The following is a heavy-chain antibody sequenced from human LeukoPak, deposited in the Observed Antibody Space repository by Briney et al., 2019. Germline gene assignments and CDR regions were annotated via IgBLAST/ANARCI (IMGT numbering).Heavy chain of an antibody. J-gene: IGHJ4*02. CDR2: IDWDDDK. Sequence: SGPALVKPTQTLTLTCTFSGFSLSTSGMCVSWIRQPPGKALEWLARIDWDDDKYYSTSLKTRLTISKDTSKNQVVLTMTNMDPVDTATYYCARTRITGTTSGGEDYWGQGTLVTVSS. CDR3: ARTRITGTTSGGEDY. CDR1: GFSLSTSGMC. D-gene: IGHD1-20*01. V-gene: IGHV2-70*11.